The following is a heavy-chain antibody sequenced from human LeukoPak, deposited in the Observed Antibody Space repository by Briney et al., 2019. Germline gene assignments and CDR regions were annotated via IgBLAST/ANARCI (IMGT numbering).Heavy chain of an antibody. Sequence: SETLSLTCTVSGVSISSDYWCWIRQPPGKGLEWLGCFYHSENTNYNPSLKSRVTISVDTSNNQFFLRLTSVSAADTAVYYCTRDGPSRSLATWGQGTLVTVSS. CDR1: GVSISSDY. J-gene: IGHJ5*02. CDR2: FYHSENT. V-gene: IGHV4-59*01. CDR3: TRDGPSRSLAT.